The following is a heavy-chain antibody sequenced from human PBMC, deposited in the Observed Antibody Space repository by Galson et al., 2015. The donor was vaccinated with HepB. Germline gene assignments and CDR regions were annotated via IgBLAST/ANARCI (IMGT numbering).Heavy chain of an antibody. CDR1: GYTYW. D-gene: IGHD2-2*01. J-gene: IGHJ3*02. V-gene: IGHV5-51*01. CDR2: IYLADSDT. Sequence: QSGAEVKKPGESLKISCKGSGYTYWIAWVRQMPGRGLEWMGMIYLADSDTRYSPSFQGHVTISADKSINTAYLQWSSLKASDTAVYYCARPNLGYCSDSSCQRYAFDIWGQGTKVTVSS. CDR3: ARPNLGYCSDSSCQRYAFDI.